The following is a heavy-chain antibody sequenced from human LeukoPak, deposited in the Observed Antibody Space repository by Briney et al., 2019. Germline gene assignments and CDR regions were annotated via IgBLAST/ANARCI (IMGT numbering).Heavy chain of an antibody. V-gene: IGHV1-2*02. CDR2: INPNSGGT. CDR3: ARGFYSGSYLSFLFDY. CDR1: GYTFTGYY. Sequence: ASVKVSCKASGYTFTGYYMHWVRQAPGQGLEWMGWINPNSGGTNYAQKFQGRVTMTRDTSISTAYMELSRLRSDDTAVYYCARGFYSGSYLSFLFDYWGQGTLVTVSS. J-gene: IGHJ4*02. D-gene: IGHD1-26*01.